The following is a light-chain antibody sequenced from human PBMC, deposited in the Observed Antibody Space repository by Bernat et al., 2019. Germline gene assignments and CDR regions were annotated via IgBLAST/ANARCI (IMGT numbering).Light chain of an antibody. Sequence: SYELTQPPSVSVSPGQTASITCSGDKLGDKYACWYQHKPGQSPVLVIYQDSKRPSGIPERFSGSNSGNTATLTISGTQAMDEADYYCQAWESSTYVFGTGTKVTVL. CDR2: QDS. V-gene: IGLV3-1*01. CDR3: QAWESSTYV. CDR1: KLGDKY. J-gene: IGLJ1*01.